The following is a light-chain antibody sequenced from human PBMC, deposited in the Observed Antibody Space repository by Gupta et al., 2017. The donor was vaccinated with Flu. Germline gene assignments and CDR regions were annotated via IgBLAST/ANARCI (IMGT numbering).Light chain of an antibody. Sequence: GERATLSCRASQSVNTYLAWYQQRPGQAPRLLVYDASNRASDIPVRFTGSGSGTDFTLTISSLEPEDFAVYFCQQRRNWPRTFGQGTKLE. CDR2: DAS. CDR3: QQRRNWPRT. J-gene: IGKJ2*02. V-gene: IGKV3-11*01. CDR1: QSVNTY.